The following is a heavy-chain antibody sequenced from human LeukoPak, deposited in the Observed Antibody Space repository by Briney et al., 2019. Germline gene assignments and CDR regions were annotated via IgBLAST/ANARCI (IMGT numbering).Heavy chain of an antibody. J-gene: IGHJ4*02. CDR2: ISSGTITM. CDR1: GFTFISYT. CDR3: ARDGEFDY. V-gene: IGHV3-48*01. Sequence: PGGPLKLSCAPSGFTFISYTINWVRKPPGKGLEWISYISSGTITMYYADSVKGRFTISRDNAKNSLYLQMNGLKADDTAVYYCARDGEFDYWGQGTLVTVSS.